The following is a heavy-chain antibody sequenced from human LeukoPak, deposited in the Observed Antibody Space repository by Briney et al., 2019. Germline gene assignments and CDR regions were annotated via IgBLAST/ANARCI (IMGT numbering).Heavy chain of an antibody. J-gene: IGHJ4*02. V-gene: IGHV1-18*04. CDR3: ARSGGDSPYYFLY. CDR1: GYTFTAYY. D-gene: IGHD2-21*02. CDR2: ISAHNGNT. Sequence: ASVKVSCKASGYTFTAYYMHWMRQAPGQGLEWMGWISAHNGNTNYAQNVQGRVTMTTDTSTSTAYMDLRSLRSDDTAVYYCARSGGDSPYYFLYWGQGTLVTVSS.